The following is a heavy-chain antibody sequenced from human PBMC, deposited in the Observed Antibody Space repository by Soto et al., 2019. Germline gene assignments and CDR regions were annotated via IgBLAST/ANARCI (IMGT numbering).Heavy chain of an antibody. Sequence: PVGSLRLSCAASGFTFSSYAMHWVRQAPGKGLEWVAVISYDGSNKYYADSVKGRFTISRDNSKNTLYLQMNSLRAEDTAVYYCARGQSPVGEYYYYGMDVWGQGTTVTVSS. J-gene: IGHJ6*02. CDR1: GFTFSSYA. V-gene: IGHV3-30-3*01. CDR3: ARGQSPVGEYYYYGMDV. D-gene: IGHD3-10*01. CDR2: ISYDGSNK.